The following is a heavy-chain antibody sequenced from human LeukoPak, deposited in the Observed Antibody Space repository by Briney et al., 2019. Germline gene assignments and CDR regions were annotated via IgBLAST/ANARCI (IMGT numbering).Heavy chain of an antibody. D-gene: IGHD6-6*01. V-gene: IGHV4-4*07. J-gene: IGHJ4*02. CDR3: ARGKDSSSSDY. CDR2: IYTSGST. CDR1: GGSISSYY. Sequence: LETLSLTCTVSGGSISSYYWSWIRQPAGKGLEWIGRIYTSGSTNYNPSLKSRVTMPVDTSKNQFSLKLSSVTAADTAVYYCARGKDSSSSDYWGQGTLVTVSS.